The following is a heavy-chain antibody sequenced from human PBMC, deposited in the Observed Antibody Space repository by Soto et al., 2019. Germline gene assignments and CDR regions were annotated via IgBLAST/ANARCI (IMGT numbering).Heavy chain of an antibody. Sequence: PGGSLRLSCTGSGFTFGDYAMSWFRQAPGKGLEWLGFIRSKAYGGTTEYAASVKGRITISRDDSKSIAYLQMNSLKTEDTAMYYCTRDRSSYCGGDCYAYWGQGTLVTVSS. CDR3: TRDRSSYCGGDCYAY. CDR1: GFTFGDYA. D-gene: IGHD2-21*01. CDR2: IRSKAYGGTT. V-gene: IGHV3-49*03. J-gene: IGHJ4*02.